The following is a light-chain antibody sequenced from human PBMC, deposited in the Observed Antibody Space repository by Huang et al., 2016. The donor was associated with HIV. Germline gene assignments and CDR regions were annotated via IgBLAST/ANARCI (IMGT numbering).Light chain of an antibody. V-gene: IGKV1-39*01. Sequence: DIQMTQSPPSLSASVGDRVTITCRASQSIGTYLSWYQHKPGEVPKVLIYGSSSLQSGVPSRFSGSGSGTDFTLTISSLQPEDFATYYCQQTYGTPYTFGQGTRL. J-gene: IGKJ2*01. CDR3: QQTYGTPYT. CDR1: QSIGTY. CDR2: GSS.